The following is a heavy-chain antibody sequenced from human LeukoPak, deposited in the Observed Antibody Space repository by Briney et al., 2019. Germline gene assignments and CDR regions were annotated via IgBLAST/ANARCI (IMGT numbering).Heavy chain of an antibody. J-gene: IGHJ4*02. V-gene: IGHV1-69*05. CDR3: ARGAEAYSSSWLTIDY. D-gene: IGHD6-13*01. CDR1: GGTFTSYA. CDR2: IIPIFGTA. Sequence: SVKVSCKASGGTFTSYAISWVRQAPGQGLEWMGGIIPIFGTANYAQKFQGRVTITTDESTSTAYMELSSLRSEDTAVYYCARGAEAYSSSWLTIDYWGQGTLVTVSS.